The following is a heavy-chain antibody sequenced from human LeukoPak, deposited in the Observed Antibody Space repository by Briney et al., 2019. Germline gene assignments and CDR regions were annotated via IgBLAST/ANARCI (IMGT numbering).Heavy chain of an antibody. Sequence: SETLSLTCTVSGGSISSYYWSWIRQPPGKGLEWIGYIYYSGSTNYNPSLKSRVTISVDTSKNQFSLKLSSVTAADTAVYFCARVAVSIAAAAPWFFDLWGRGTLVTVSS. V-gene: IGHV4-59*01. CDR2: IYYSGST. CDR1: GGSISSYY. J-gene: IGHJ2*01. D-gene: IGHD6-13*01. CDR3: ARVAVSIAAAAPWFFDL.